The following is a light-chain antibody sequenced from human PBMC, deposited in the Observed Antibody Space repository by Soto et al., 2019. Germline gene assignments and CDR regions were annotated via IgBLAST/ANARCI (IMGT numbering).Light chain of an antibody. Sequence: QSALAQPASVSDSPGQSITISCTGTSSDVGGSNFVSWYQQHPGKPPKLIIYDVANRPSGVSNRFSRSKSGSTASLIISRLQTEAEADYYCVSYTSSTTYVFGTGTKVTVL. V-gene: IGLV2-14*03. CDR3: VSYTSSTTYV. CDR2: DVA. CDR1: SSDVGGSNF. J-gene: IGLJ1*01.